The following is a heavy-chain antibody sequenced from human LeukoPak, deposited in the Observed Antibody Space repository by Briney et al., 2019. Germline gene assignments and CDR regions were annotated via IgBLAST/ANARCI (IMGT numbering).Heavy chain of an antibody. Sequence: PGGSLRLSCAASGFTFSKYAMNWVRKLPGKGLEWVSVISGSGATSSYADSVQGRFTISRDNSKNTVYLQMNSLRPEDTAVYYCAKDRIVLTVYAFDSWGQGSLVTVSS. CDR1: GFTFSKYA. D-gene: IGHD2-8*01. CDR2: ISGSGATS. V-gene: IGHV3-23*01. J-gene: IGHJ4*02. CDR3: AKDRIVLTVYAFDS.